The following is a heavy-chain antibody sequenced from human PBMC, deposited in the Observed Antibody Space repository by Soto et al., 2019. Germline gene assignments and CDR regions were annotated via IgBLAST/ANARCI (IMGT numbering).Heavy chain of an antibody. D-gene: IGHD3-3*01. CDR2: ISYDGSNK. V-gene: IGHV3-30-3*01. CDR1: GFTFSSYD. CDR3: ARDRGEYDFWSGYHRASYGMDV. Sequence: GGSLRLSCAASGFTFSSYDMHWLRQDPGKGLEWVAVISYDGSNKYYADSVKGRFTISRDNSKNTLYLQMNSLRAEDTAVYYCARDRGEYDFWSGYHRASYGMDVWGQGT. J-gene: IGHJ6*02.